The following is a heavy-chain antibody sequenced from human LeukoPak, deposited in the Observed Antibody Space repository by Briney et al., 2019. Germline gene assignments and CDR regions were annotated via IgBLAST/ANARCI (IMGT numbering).Heavy chain of an antibody. CDR2: IYYSGNT. V-gene: IGHV4-39*01. CDR1: GGSISSSSYY. D-gene: IGHD4/OR15-4a*01. Sequence: KASETLSLTCTVSGGSISSSSYYWGWIRQPPGKGLEWIASIYYSGNTYYNTSLKSRVTISGDTSKNQFSLKLSSVTAADTAVYYCARHFGGAFDYWGQGSLVTVSS. J-gene: IGHJ4*02. CDR3: ARHFGGAFDY.